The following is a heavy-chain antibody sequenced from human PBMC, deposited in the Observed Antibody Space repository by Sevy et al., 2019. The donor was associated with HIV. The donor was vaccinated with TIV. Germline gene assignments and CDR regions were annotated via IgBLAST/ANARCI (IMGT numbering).Heavy chain of an antibody. V-gene: IGHV4-34*01. CDR3: ARRGSSAYYFDY. CDR2: INHSGST. CDR1: GGSFSGYY. J-gene: IGHJ4*02. D-gene: IGHD1-26*01. Sequence: SETLSLTCAVYGGSFSGYYWSWIRQPPGKGLEWIGEINHSGSTNYNPSLKSRVTISVDTSKNQFSLKLSSVTAADTAVYYCARRGSSAYYFDYWGQGTMVTVSS.